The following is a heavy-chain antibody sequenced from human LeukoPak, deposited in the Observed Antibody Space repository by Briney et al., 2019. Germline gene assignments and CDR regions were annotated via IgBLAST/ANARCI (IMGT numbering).Heavy chain of an antibody. CDR3: ARGWDRDCTSTSCYIAYN. CDR1: GFTFSSYA. D-gene: IGHD2-2*02. Sequence: PPGGSLRLSCAASGFTFSSYAMHWVRQPPGKGLEWVAVISYDGSNKYYADSVKGRFTISRDNSKNTLYLQMNSLRAEDTAVYYCARGWDRDCTSTSCYIAYNWGQGTLVSVSS. J-gene: IGHJ4*02. V-gene: IGHV3-30-3*01. CDR2: ISYDGSNK.